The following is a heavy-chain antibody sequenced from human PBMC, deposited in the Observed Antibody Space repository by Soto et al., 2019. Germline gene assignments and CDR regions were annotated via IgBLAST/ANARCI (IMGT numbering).Heavy chain of an antibody. CDR2: VYSGGGT. CDR1: GGSLRGYS. Sequence: SETLSLTCTVSGGSLRGYSWSWIRQSPGKGLEWIGYVYSGGGTNYSPSFMGRVTISVDTTDNQFSLKLNSVTAADTAVYYCAREKTPKSPDYFYYGMDVWGQGTTVTVSS. V-gene: IGHV4-59*01. D-gene: IGHD3-9*01. J-gene: IGHJ6*02. CDR3: AREKTPKSPDYFYYGMDV.